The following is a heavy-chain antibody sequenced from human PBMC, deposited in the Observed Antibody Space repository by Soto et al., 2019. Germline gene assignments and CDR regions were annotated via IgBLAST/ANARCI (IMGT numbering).Heavy chain of an antibody. CDR3: AKDLGYYDSSGYYASTWFDS. D-gene: IGHD3-22*01. CDR2: ISGSGGST. J-gene: IGHJ5*01. Sequence: EVQLLESGGGLVQPGGSLRLSCAASGLTFSSYDMSWVRQAPGKGLEWVSAISGSGGSTYYADSVKCRFTISRDNSKNTLYLQMNSLRAEDKAVYYCAKDLGYYDSSGYYASTWFDSWGQGTLVTVSS. CDR1: GLTFSSYD. V-gene: IGHV3-23*01.